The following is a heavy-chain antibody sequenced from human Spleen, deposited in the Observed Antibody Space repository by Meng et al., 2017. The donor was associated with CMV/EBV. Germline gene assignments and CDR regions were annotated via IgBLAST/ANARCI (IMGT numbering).Heavy chain of an antibody. CDR3: AREGTGSTWFRVLKY. J-gene: IGHJ4*02. CDR1: GYTFTDYY. CDR2: INPKTGDT. V-gene: IGHV1-2*02. Sequence: ASVKVSCKASGYTFTDYYVHWVRQDPGQGLEWMGWINPKTGDTIYAQKFQGRVTMTRDTSITTAYMELSSLTSDDAAVYYCAREGTGSTWFRVLKYWGQGALVTVSS. D-gene: IGHD6-13*01.